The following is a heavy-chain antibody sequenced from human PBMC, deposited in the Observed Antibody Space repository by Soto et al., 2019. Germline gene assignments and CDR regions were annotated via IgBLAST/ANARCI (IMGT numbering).Heavy chain of an antibody. V-gene: IGHV4-34*01. CDR3: ARGKKIFGVVITPYYYYYMDV. D-gene: IGHD3-3*01. Sequence: QVQLQQWGAGLLKPSETLSLTCAVYGGSFSGYYWSWIRQPPGKGLEWIGEINHSGSTNYNPSLKSGVTISVDTSKNQFSLKLSSVTAADTAVYYCARGKKIFGVVITPYYYYYMDVWGKGTTVTVSS. CDR2: INHSGST. CDR1: GGSFSGYY. J-gene: IGHJ6*03.